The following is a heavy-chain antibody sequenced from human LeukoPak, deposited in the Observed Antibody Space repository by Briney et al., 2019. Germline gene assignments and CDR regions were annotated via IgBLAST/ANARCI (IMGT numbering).Heavy chain of an antibody. V-gene: IGHV3-30*01. J-gene: IGHJ5*02. D-gene: IGHD3-10*01. CDR1: GFTLSSYA. Sequence: GSLRLSCAASGFTLSSYAMHWVRQAPGKGLEWVAVISYDGSNKYYADSVKGRFTISRDNSKNTLYLQMNSLRAEDTAVYYCAREAGVWFGPWGQGTLVTVSS. CDR3: AREAGVWFGP. CDR2: ISYDGSNK.